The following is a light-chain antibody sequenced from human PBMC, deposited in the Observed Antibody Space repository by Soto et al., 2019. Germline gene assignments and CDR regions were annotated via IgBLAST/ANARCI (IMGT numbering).Light chain of an antibody. CDR3: QTYYRVPLT. CDR2: WAS. V-gene: IGKV4-1*01. J-gene: IGKJ4*01. CDR1: QSLLSSSDNRNY. Sequence: DVVMTQSPDSLALSLGERATINCKSSQSLLSSSDNRNYLAWFQQKVGQPPKLLIRWASTRESGVPDRFSASGSATDFTFTINSLRAEDVAVYYCQTYYRVPLTFGGGTKVELK.